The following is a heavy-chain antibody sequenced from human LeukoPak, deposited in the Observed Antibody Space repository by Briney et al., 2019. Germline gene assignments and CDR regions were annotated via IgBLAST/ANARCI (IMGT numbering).Heavy chain of an antibody. CDR2: ISGSGGRT. D-gene: IGHD5-18*01. Sequence: GGSLRLSCAASGFTFSSYAMSWVRQAPGKGLEWVSGISGSGGRTYYADSVKGRFTISRDNSKNTLYLQMNSLRAEDTAVYYCARGKIQLWSGQGNAFDIWGQGAM. CDR3: ARGKIQLWSGQGNAFDI. CDR1: GFTFSSYA. V-gene: IGHV3-23*01. J-gene: IGHJ3*02.